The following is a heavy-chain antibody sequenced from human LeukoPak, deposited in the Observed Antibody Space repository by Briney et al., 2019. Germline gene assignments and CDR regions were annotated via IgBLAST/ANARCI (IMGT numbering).Heavy chain of an antibody. D-gene: IGHD3-10*01. CDR3: GLSMVRALSPDY. CDR2: INSDGSST. CDR1: GFTLSNFG. J-gene: IGHJ4*02. V-gene: IGHV3-74*03. Sequence: GRSLRLSCTASGFTLSNFGMHWVRQAPGKGLVWVSGINSDGSSTKYADSVKGRFTISRDNAKNTLYLQMDSLRDEDTAVYYCGLSMVRALSPDYWGQGTLVTVSS.